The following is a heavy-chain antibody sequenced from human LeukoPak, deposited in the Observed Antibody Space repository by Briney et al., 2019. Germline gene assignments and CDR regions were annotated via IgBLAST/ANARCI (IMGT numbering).Heavy chain of an antibody. D-gene: IGHD5-12*01. Sequence: PGGSLRLSCTASGFTFSSYALTWVRQAPGKGLEWVSSIGAGFSTYNADSVKGRFTVSRDNSKNTLYLQLNSLRAEDTAFYYCAKRLDYTNSPIDYWGQGTLVTVSS. CDR1: GFTFSSYA. CDR2: IGAGFST. CDR3: AKRLDYTNSPIDY. V-gene: IGHV3-23*01. J-gene: IGHJ4*02.